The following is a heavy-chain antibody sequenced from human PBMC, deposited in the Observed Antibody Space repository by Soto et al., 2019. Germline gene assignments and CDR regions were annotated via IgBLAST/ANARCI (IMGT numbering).Heavy chain of an antibody. V-gene: IGHV1-69*13. CDR2: IIPIFGTA. CDR3: ARGWELLAAFDM. D-gene: IGHD1-26*01. Sequence: ASVKVSCKASGGTFSSYAMSWVRQAPGQGLEWMGGIIPIFGTANYAQKFQGRVTITADESTSTAYMELSSLRSEDTAVYYCARGWELLAAFDMWGQGTMVTV. CDR1: GGTFSSYA. J-gene: IGHJ3*02.